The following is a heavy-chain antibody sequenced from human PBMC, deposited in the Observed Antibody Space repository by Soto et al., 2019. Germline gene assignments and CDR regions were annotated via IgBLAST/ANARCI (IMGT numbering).Heavy chain of an antibody. D-gene: IGHD2-2*01. J-gene: IGHJ4*02. CDR1: GGSIGSGGYW. CDR2: VSYTGNT. Sequence: QVQLQESGPGLMQPSQTLSLTCTVSGGSIGSGGYWWSWIRQHPGRGLEWIGFVSYTGNTQYNPSLKSRVNTSVDTSTKQFSLKLSSVTAADMAVYYCARGTLVWGQGTLVTVSS. V-gene: IGHV4-31*03. CDR3: ARGTLV.